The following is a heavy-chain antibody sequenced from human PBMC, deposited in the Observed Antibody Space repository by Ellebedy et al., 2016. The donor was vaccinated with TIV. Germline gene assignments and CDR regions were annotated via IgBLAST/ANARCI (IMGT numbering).Heavy chain of an antibody. CDR3: ARSGAGAIWVYDAFDI. J-gene: IGHJ3*02. CDR1: GYTFTGYY. Sequence: ASVKVSCKASGYTFTGYYMHWVRQAPGQGLEWMGWINPNSGGINYAQKFQGWVTMTRDTSISTAYMELSRLRSDDTAVYYCARSGAGAIWVYDAFDIWGQGTMVAVSS. CDR2: INPNSGGI. V-gene: IGHV1-2*04. D-gene: IGHD1-26*01.